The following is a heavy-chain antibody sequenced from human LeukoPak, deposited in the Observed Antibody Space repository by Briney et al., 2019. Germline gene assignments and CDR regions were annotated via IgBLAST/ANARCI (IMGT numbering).Heavy chain of an antibody. D-gene: IGHD3-10*01. Sequence: ASVKVSCKASGYTFTTYDINWVRQATGQGLEWMGWMNPNSGNTGYAQKFQGRVTMTRNTSMSTAYMELNSLRSEDTAVYYCARANYFGSGKKDLDYWGQGTLVTVSS. CDR2: MNPNSGNT. CDR3: ARANYFGSGKKDLDY. V-gene: IGHV1-8*01. CDR1: GYTFTTYD. J-gene: IGHJ4*02.